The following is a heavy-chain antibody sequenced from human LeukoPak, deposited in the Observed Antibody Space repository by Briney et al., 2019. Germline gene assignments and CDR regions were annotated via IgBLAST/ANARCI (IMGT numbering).Heavy chain of an antibody. V-gene: IGHV4-39*07. Sequence: SETLSLTCTVSGGSISTSSYYWGWIRQPPGKGLEWIGEINHSGSTNYNPSLKSRVTISVDTSKNQFSLKLSSVTAADTAVYYCARRALWFGESESVDYWGQGTLVTVSS. D-gene: IGHD3-10*01. J-gene: IGHJ4*02. CDR1: GGSISTSSYY. CDR2: INHSGST. CDR3: ARRALWFGESESVDY.